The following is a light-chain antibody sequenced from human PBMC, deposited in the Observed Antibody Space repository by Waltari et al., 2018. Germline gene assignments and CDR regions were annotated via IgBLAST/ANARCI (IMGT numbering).Light chain of an antibody. Sequence: SALPQPASVSGSPGQSITVSCTGTSSDVGGSNDPAGYNQHPDKAPKLIIYEVSTRPSGVSSRFSGAKSGNTASLTISGLQAEDEADYYCSSYTSSSTLVFGGGTKLTVL. J-gene: IGLJ2*01. CDR3: SSYTSSSTLV. V-gene: IGLV2-14*01. CDR1: SSDVGGSND. CDR2: EVS.